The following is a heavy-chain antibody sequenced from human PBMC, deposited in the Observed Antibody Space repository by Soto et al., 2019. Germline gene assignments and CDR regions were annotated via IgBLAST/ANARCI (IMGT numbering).Heavy chain of an antibody. CDR3: VGVSLAGS. D-gene: IGHD6-19*01. CDR2: IKEDGSDK. CDR1: GFHFSAYW. V-gene: IGHV3-7*01. Sequence: EVQLVDSGGGLVQPGGSLRLSCVASGFHFSAYWMSWVRQAPGKGLEWVANIKEDGSDKYYVDSVKGRFTISRDNAKNSLYLPMTSLRAEATAVYYCVGVSLAGSWGQGTLVTVSS. J-gene: IGHJ4*02.